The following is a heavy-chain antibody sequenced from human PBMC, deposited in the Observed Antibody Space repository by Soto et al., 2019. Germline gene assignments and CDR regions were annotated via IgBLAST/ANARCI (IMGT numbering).Heavy chain of an antibody. J-gene: IGHJ4*02. CDR1: GFTFSSYS. CDR2: ISSSSSYI. Sequence: EVQLVESGGGLVKPGGSLRLSCAASGFTFSSYSMNWVRQAPGKGLEWVSSISSSSSYIYYADSVKGRFTISRDNAKNSLYLQMNSLRAEDTAVYYCARDLVVLVAATLDYWGQGTLVTVSS. D-gene: IGHD2-15*01. CDR3: ARDLVVLVAATLDY. V-gene: IGHV3-21*01.